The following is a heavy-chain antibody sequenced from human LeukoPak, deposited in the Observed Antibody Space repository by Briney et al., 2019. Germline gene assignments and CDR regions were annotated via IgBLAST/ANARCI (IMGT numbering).Heavy chain of an antibody. Sequence: GGSLRLSCAAYGFTFSSYAMSWVRQAPGKGLEWVGRTRNKANSYTTEYAASVKGRFTISRDDSKNSLYLQMNSLKTEDTAVYYCATAPVGAMPPYDAFDIWGQGTMVTVSS. D-gene: IGHD2-2*01. J-gene: IGHJ3*02. V-gene: IGHV3-72*01. CDR3: ATAPVGAMPPYDAFDI. CDR1: GFTFSSYA. CDR2: TRNKANSYTT.